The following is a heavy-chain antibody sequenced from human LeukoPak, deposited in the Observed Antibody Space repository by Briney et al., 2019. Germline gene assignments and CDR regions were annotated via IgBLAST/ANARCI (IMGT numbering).Heavy chain of an antibody. CDR2: IYSGGST. J-gene: IGHJ3*02. Sequence: PGGSLRLSCVASGFTVRSNYMSWVRQVPGKGLEWVSVIYSGGSTYYADSVKGRFTVSRDNSKNTVHLQVNSLRGEDTAVYYCARSLTYYYDTRGAIWGAFDIWGQGTMVTVSS. CDR1: GFTVRSNY. CDR3: ARSLTYYYDTRGAIWGAFDI. V-gene: IGHV3-53*01. D-gene: IGHD3-22*01.